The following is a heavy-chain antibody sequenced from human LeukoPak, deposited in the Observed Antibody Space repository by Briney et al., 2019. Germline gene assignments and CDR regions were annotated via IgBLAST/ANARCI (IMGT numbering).Heavy chain of an antibody. CDR2: IKSKTDGGTT. CDR3: TTGSPTLGYCTNGVCYRAWDY. Sequence: NPGGSLRLSCAASGFTFSNAWMSWVRQAPGKGLEWVGRIKSKTDGGTTDYAAPVKGRFTISRDDSKNTLYLQMNSLKTEDTAVYYCTTGSPTLGYCTNGVCYRAWDYWGQGTLVTVSS. J-gene: IGHJ4*02. V-gene: IGHV3-15*01. D-gene: IGHD2-8*01. CDR1: GFTFSNAW.